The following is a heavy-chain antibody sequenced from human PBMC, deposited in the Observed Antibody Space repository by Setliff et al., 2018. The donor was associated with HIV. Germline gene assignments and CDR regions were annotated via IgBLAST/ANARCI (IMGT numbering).Heavy chain of an antibody. CDR1: GGSFSGYY. J-gene: IGHJ4*02. CDR2: INHSGST. V-gene: IGHV4-34*01. D-gene: IGHD3-10*01. CDR3: ESTGRKTYYNSEKYYYFDY. Sequence: SETLSLTCAVYGGSFSGYYWNWIRQPPGKGLEWIGEINHSGSTNYNPSLKSRLAISLDRSKNQFSLRLTSVTAADTATYFCESTGRKTYYNSEKYYYFDYWGLGTVVTVS.